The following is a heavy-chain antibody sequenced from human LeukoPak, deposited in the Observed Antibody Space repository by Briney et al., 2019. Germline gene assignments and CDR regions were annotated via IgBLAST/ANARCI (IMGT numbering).Heavy chain of an antibody. CDR2: ISGSGGST. J-gene: IGHJ4*02. Sequence: GRSLRPSSAASGFTFNTYAMSWVRPAPGKGLECVSAISGSGGSTYYADSVKGRFTISRDNSKNTLYLQMNSLRAEDTAVYYCATPPGYSSGCYSFDYWGQGTPVTVSS. V-gene: IGHV3-23*01. CDR3: ATPPGYSSGCYSFDY. D-gene: IGHD6-19*01. CDR1: GFTFNTYA.